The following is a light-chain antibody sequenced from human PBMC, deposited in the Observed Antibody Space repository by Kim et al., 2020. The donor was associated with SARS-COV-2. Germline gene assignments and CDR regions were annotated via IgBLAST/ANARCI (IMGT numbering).Light chain of an antibody. J-gene: IGKJ5*01. V-gene: IGKV3-11*01. CDR2: EAS. CDR3: QQRTNWPIT. CDR1: QSVSIF. Sequence: LVPGERVTLSCRASQSVSIFLAWYQHKPAQAPRLLIYEASRRATGVPARFSGSGSGTDFTLTISSLEPEDSAVYYCQQRTNWPITFGQGTRLEIK.